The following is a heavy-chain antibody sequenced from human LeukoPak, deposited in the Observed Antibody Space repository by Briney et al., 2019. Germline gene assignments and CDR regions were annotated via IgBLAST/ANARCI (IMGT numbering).Heavy chain of an antibody. V-gene: IGHV3-30*01. D-gene: IGHD3-22*01. Sequence: PGGSLRLSCVASGFTFSAYAMHWVRQAPGKGLEWVAVISNDGGDKHYAESAKGRFTISRENSKSTLYLQLDSLRRDDTAVYYCASAGIERSWESSGYYGPGYWGQGTLVPV. CDR1: GFTFSAYA. CDR3: ASAGIERSWESSGYYGPGY. J-gene: IGHJ4*02. CDR2: ISNDGGDK.